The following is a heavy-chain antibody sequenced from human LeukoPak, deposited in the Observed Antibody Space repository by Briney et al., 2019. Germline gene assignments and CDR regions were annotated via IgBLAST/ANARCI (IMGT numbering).Heavy chain of an antibody. CDR2: ISYDGSNK. V-gene: IGHV3-30*03. CDR3: ARDVGWSHVDTAMGGFDY. J-gene: IGHJ4*02. D-gene: IGHD5-18*01. Sequence: GGSLRLSCAASGFTFSSYGMHRVRQAPGKGLEWVAVISYDGSNKYYADSVKGRFTISRDNSKNTLYLQMNNLRAEDTAVYYCARDVGWSHVDTAMGGFDYWGQGTLVTVSS. CDR1: GFTFSSYG.